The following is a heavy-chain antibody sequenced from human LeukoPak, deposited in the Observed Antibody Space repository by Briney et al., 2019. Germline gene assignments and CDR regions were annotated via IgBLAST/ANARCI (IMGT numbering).Heavy chain of an antibody. Sequence: GGSLRLSCAASAFTFSSYGMHWVRRAPGKGLGWVAVISYDGSNKYYADYVKGPFTISRDNSKNTLYLQMNSLRAEDTAVYYCAKGEFGVVTANFDYWGQGTLVTVSS. CDR3: AKGEFGVVTANFDY. J-gene: IGHJ4*02. CDR2: ISYDGSNK. CDR1: AFTFSSYG. D-gene: IGHD2-21*02. V-gene: IGHV3-30*18.